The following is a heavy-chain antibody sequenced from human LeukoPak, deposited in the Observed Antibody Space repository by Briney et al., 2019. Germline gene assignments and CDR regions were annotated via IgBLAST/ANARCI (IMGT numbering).Heavy chain of an antibody. Sequence: GGSLRLSCAASGFTFSSYGMHWVRQAPGKGLEWVAFIRYDGSNKYYADSVKGRFTISRDNSKNTLYLQMNSLRAEDTAVYYCARVGGVGAYAFDIWGQGTMVTVSS. J-gene: IGHJ3*02. CDR3: ARVGGVGAYAFDI. V-gene: IGHV3-30*02. D-gene: IGHD1-26*01. CDR2: IRYDGSNK. CDR1: GFTFSSYG.